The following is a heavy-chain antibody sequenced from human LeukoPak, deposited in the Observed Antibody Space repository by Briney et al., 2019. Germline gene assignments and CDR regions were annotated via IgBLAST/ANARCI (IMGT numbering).Heavy chain of an antibody. CDR3: ARHAKLYSSSWYYFDY. D-gene: IGHD6-13*01. CDR2: ISSSSSYI. CDR1: GFTFSSYS. V-gene: IGHV3-21*01. J-gene: IGHJ4*02. Sequence: GGSLRLSCAASGFTFSSYSMNWLRQAPGKGLEWVSSISSSSSYIYYADSVKGRFTISRDNAKNSLYLQMNSLGAEDTAVYYYARHAKLYSSSWYYFDYWGQGTLVTVSS.